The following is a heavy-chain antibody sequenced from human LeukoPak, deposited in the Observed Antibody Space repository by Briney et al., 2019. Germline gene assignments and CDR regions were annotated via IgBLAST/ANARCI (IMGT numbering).Heavy chain of an antibody. CDR3: ARHLLAPDY. D-gene: IGHD2-15*01. J-gene: IGHJ4*02. V-gene: IGHV5-51*01. CDR1: GYRFTSYW. Sequence: GESLKISCKGSGYRFTSYWIAWVRQMPGKGLEWMGIIYPGDSDTRYSPSFQGQVTISADKSISTAYLQWSSLKASDTAICYCARHLLAPDYWGQGTLVTVSS. CDR2: IYPGDSDT.